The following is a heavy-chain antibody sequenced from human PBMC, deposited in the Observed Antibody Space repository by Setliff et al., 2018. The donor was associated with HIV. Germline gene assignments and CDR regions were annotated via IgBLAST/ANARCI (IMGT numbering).Heavy chain of an antibody. Sequence: PGGSLRLSCEVSGIIFSSYAMSWVRQAPGKGLEWVSSISGNDGSTNYGDSVKGRFTISRDSSKTIAYLQMNSLKIEDTAVYYCTRAGGNPSRPFLFDYWGQGTLVTVSS. CDR2: ISGNDGST. D-gene: IGHD2-15*01. CDR1: GIIFSSYA. CDR3: TRAGGNPSRPFLFDY. V-gene: IGHV3-23*01. J-gene: IGHJ4*02.